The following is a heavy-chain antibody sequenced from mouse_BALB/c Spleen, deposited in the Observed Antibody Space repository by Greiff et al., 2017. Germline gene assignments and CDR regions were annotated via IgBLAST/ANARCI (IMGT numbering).Heavy chain of an antibody. J-gene: IGHJ3*01. CDR1: GFSLTSYG. V-gene: IGHV2-9*02. CDR3: ARELYYDYDRAWFAY. Sequence: VQVVESGPGLVAPSQSLSITCTVSGFSLTSYGVHWVRQPPGKGLEWLGVIWAGGSTNYNSALMSRLSISKDNSKSQVFLKMNSLQTDDTAMYYCARELYYDYDRAWFAYWGQGTLVTVSA. CDR2: IWAGGST. D-gene: IGHD2-4*01.